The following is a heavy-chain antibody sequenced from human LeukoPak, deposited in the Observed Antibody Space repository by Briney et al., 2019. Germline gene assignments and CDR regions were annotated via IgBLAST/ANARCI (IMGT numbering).Heavy chain of an antibody. CDR1: GFTFSSYA. CDR2: ISYDGSNK. Sequence: LRLSCAASGFTFSSYAMHWVRQAPGKGLGWVADISYDGSNKYYADSVKGRFTISRDNSKNTLYLQMNSLRAEDTAVYYCAKLATFTVTTGTYFDYWGQGTLVTVSS. V-gene: IGHV3-30*04. D-gene: IGHD4-17*01. J-gene: IGHJ4*02. CDR3: AKLATFTVTTGTYFDY.